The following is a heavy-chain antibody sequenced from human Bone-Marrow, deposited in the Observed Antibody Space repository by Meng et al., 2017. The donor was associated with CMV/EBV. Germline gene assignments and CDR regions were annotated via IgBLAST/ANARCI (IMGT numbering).Heavy chain of an antibody. CDR3: ARRIVVVPAATPLYYYYGMDV. CDR2: IYYSGST. Sequence: GSLRLSCTVSGGSVSSGSYYWSWIRQPPGKGLEWIGYIYYSGSTNYNPSLKSRVTISVDTSKNQFSLKLSSVTAADTAVYYCARRIVVVPAATPLYYYYGMDVWGQGTTVTFSS. J-gene: IGHJ6*02. V-gene: IGHV4-61*01. D-gene: IGHD2-2*01. CDR1: GGSVSSGSYY.